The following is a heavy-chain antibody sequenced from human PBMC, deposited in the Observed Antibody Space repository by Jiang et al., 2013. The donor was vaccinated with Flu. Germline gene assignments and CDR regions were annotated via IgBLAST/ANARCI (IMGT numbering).Heavy chain of an antibody. V-gene: IGHV3-33*01. D-gene: IGHD3-10*01. CDR3: ARGNYGYYYGMDV. CDR2: NE. Sequence: NEYYADSVKGRFTISRDNSRDTLYLQMNSLGAEDTALYYCARGNYGYYYGMDVWGQGTTVTVS. J-gene: IGHJ6*02.